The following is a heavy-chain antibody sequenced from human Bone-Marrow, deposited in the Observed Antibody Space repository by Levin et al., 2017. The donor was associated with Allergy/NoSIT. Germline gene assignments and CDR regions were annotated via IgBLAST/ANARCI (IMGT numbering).Heavy chain of an antibody. V-gene: IGHV3-33*01. Sequence: LSLTCATSGFTFTTYAIHWVRPAPGKGLEWVAVIWYDGSNEYYADSVRGRFTISRDNSKNTLYLQMNSLRAEDTAVYYCARDSVQVVEPAPDDNNQPSLLMDVWGQGTTVIVSS. CDR1: GFTFTTYA. CDR3: ARDSVQVVEPAPDDNNQPSLLMDV. CDR2: IWYDGSNE. J-gene: IGHJ6*02. D-gene: IGHD3-22*01.